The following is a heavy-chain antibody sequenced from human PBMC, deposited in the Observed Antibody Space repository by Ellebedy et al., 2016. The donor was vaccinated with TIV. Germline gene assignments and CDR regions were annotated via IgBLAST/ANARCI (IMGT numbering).Heavy chain of an antibody. D-gene: IGHD3-22*01. CDR2: MNPDSGDT. Sequence: ASVKVSXXASGYTFTSYAINWVRQAPGQGLEWMGWMNPDSGDTVYSQRFQGRVTMTRNTSINTAYMELSSLRSEDTAVYYCARLNHYYHSSGYYRLYYFDYWGQGILVTVSS. V-gene: IGHV1-8*01. CDR1: GYTFTSYA. CDR3: ARLNHYYHSSGYYRLYYFDY. J-gene: IGHJ4*02.